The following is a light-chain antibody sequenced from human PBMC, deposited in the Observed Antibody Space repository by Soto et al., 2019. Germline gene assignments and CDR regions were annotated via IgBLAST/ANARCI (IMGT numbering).Light chain of an antibody. CDR2: DVS. Sequence: QSALTQPRSVSGSPGQSVTISCTGTSSDVGGYNYVSWYQQHPGKAPKLTIYDVSKRPSGVPDRFSGSKSGNTASLTISGLQAEDEADYYCCSNAGSYSYVFGTGTKLTVL. J-gene: IGLJ1*01. V-gene: IGLV2-11*01. CDR1: SSDVGGYNY. CDR3: CSNAGSYSYV.